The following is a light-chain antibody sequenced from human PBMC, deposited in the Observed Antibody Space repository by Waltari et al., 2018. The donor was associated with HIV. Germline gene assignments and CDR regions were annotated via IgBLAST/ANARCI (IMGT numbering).Light chain of an antibody. CDR2: KDG. J-gene: IGLJ2*01. CDR3: QSADSSGSYVV. CDR1: ALPNQY. Sequence: SYELTQPPSVSVSPGQTARISCSGDALPNQYASFYQLKPGQAPVQGIYKDGERPSGIPERFSASSAGTTVTLTISGVQAEDEADYFCQSADSSGSYVVFGGGTKLTVL. V-gene: IGLV3-25*03.